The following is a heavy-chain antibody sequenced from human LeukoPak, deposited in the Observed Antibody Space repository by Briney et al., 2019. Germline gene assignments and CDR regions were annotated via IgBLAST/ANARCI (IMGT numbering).Heavy chain of an antibody. D-gene: IGHD3/OR15-3a*01. CDR1: GYTFTSYA. J-gene: IGHJ6*02. Sequence: PGASVKVSCKASGYTFTSYAMNWVRQAPGQGLEWMGWINTNTGNPTYAQGFTGRFVFSLDTSVSTAYLQISSLKAEDTAVYYCARVLDPPRYYGMDVWGQGTTVTVSS. CDR2: INTNTGNP. V-gene: IGHV7-4-1*02. CDR3: ARVLDPPRYYGMDV.